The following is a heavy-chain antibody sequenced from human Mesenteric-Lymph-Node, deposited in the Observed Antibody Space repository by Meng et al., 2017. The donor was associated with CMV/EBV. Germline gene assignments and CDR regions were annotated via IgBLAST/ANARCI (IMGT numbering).Heavy chain of an antibody. D-gene: IGHD3-22*01. J-gene: IGHJ1*01. CDR2: INQDGSKR. Sequence: FTFNSYWMSWVRQAPGKGLEWVANINQDGSKRYYVDSVKGRFTISRDNAKNSLYLQMSSLTAEDTAVYYCARLAAYHYDSSGYYSFWGQAPLFPFSS. CDR3: ARLAAYHYDSSGYYSF. CDR1: FTFNSYW. V-gene: IGHV3-7*01.